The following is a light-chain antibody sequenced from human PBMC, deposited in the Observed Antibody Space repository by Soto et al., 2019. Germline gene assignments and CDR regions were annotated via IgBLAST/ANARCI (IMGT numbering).Light chain of an antibody. CDR1: QTVSSNY. J-gene: IGKJ2*01. Sequence: EIVLTQSPGTLSLSPGERVTLSCRASQTVSSNYLAWYQQKPGQAPRLLIYAASSRAAGIADRFSASGSGTDFTLTISRLEPEDSVVYYCQQYGSSPWMYTFGQGTKVEIK. CDR2: AAS. V-gene: IGKV3-20*01. CDR3: QQYGSSPWMYT.